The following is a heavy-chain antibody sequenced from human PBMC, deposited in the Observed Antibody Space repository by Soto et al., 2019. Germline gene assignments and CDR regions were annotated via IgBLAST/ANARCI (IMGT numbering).Heavy chain of an antibody. CDR1: GGSISSYY. Sequence: SETLSLTCTVSGGSISSYYWSWIRQPPGKGLEWIGYIYYSGSTNYNPSLKSRVTISVDTSKNQFSLKLSSVTAADTAVYYCASPMFYLVDTAMDPELNFDYWGQGTLVTVSS. V-gene: IGHV4-59*01. J-gene: IGHJ4*02. CDR2: IYYSGST. CDR3: ASPMFYLVDTAMDPELNFDY. D-gene: IGHD5-18*01.